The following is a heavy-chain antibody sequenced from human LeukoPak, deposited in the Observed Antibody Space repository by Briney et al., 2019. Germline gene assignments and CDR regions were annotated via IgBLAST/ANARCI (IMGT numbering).Heavy chain of an antibody. Sequence: SETLSLTCAVYGGSFSGYYWSWIRQPPGKGLEWIGEIKHSGSTNYNPSLKSRVTISVDTSKNQFSLKLSSVTAADTAVYYCARGMGPPDYWGQGTLVTVSS. CDR2: IKHSGST. J-gene: IGHJ4*02. CDR1: GGSFSGYY. CDR3: ARGMGPPDY. V-gene: IGHV4-34*01.